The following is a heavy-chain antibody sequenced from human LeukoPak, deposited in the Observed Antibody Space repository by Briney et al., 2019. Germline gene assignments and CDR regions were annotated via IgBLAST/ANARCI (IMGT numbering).Heavy chain of an antibody. V-gene: IGHV4-4*07. CDR2: IYTSGST. Sequence: PSETLSLTCTVSGGSISSYYWSWIRQPAGKGLEWIGRIYTSGSTNYNPSLKSRVTMPVDTSKNQFSLKLSSVTAADTAVYYCARNYPRPGPHYYYMDVWGKGTTVTVSS. CDR3: ARNYPRPGPHYYYMDV. CDR1: GGSISSYY. D-gene: IGHD5-24*01. J-gene: IGHJ6*03.